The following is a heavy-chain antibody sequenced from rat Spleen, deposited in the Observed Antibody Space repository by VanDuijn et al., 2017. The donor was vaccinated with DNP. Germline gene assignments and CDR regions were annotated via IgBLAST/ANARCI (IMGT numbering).Heavy chain of an antibody. D-gene: IGHD1-6*01. Sequence: EVQLVESDGGLVQPGRSLKLSCAASGFTFSDYYMAWVRQAPTKGLEWVATISYDGSSTYYRDSVKGRFTISRDDAKATLYLHMDSLRSEDTATYYCARQDPFDYWGQGASVTVSS. CDR2: ISYDGSST. CDR3: ARQDPFDY. V-gene: IGHV5-29*01. CDR1: GFTFSDYY. J-gene: IGHJ4*01.